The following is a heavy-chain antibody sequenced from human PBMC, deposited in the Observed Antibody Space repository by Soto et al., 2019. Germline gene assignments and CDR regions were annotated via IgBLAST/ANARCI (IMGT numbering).Heavy chain of an antibody. V-gene: IGHV1-69*13. CDR3: AVRGYDYYDRRTPGGVQYFQH. J-gene: IGHJ1*01. D-gene: IGHD3-22*01. CDR1: GGAFSSNA. Sequence: SVKVSCKAFGGAFSSNAISWMRQALGQGLEWIGTISPIFGSAAYAQRFQGRVTITADVPTNTAYMELSSLRSEDTAVYYCAVRGYDYYDRRTPGGVQYFQHWGQGTLVTVSS. CDR2: ISPIFGSA.